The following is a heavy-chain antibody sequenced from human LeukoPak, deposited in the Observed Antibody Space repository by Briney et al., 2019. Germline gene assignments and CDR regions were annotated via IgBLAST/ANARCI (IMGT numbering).Heavy chain of an antibody. CDR2: ISGSGGST. CDR3: AKPLPGIAVAGDS. CDR1: GFTFSSYA. V-gene: IGHV3-23*01. D-gene: IGHD6-13*01. J-gene: IGHJ4*02. Sequence: GGSLRLSCAASGFTFSSYAMSCVRQTPGKGLEWVSAISGSGGSTYYADSVKGRFTISRDNSKNTLYLQMNSLRPEDTAVFYCAKPLPGIAVAGDSWGQGTLVTVSS.